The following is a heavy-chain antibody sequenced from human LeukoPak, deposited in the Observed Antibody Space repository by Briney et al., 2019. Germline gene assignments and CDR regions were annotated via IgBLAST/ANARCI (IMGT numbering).Heavy chain of an antibody. V-gene: IGHV1-69*13. J-gene: IGHJ6*01. CDR1: GGTFSSYT. D-gene: IGHD2-2*01. Sequence: SVKGSCKASGGTFSSYTISWVRQTPVEGRERVGGIIPIFGTANYAQKFQGRVTITADESTSTAYMELSSLRSEDAAVYYCARGMEVVPAATYYYYGVDVWGKGSTVTVSS. CDR2: IIPIFGTA. CDR3: ARGMEVVPAATYYYYGVDV.